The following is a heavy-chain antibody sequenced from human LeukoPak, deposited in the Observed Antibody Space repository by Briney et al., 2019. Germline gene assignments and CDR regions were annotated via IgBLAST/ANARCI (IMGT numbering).Heavy chain of an antibody. CDR2: INHSGST. V-gene: IGHV4-34*01. CDR1: GGSFSGYY. Sequence: SETLSLTCAVYGGSFSGYYWSWIRQPPGKGLEWIGEINHSGSTYYNPSLKSRVTISVDTSKNQFSLNLSSVTAADTAVYYCAGGSPGSYYIRTSYWFDPWGQGTLVTVSS. D-gene: IGHD3-10*01. CDR3: AGGSPGSYYIRTSYWFDP. J-gene: IGHJ5*02.